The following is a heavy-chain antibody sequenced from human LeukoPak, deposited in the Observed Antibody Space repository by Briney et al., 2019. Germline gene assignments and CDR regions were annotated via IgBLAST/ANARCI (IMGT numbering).Heavy chain of an antibody. CDR1: GFTFSSYA. D-gene: IGHD2-2*01. V-gene: IGHV3-23*03. J-gene: IGHJ4*02. CDR2: IYNDGTTT. CDR3: ARELQYHYYES. Sequence: GGSLRLSCAASGFTFSSYAMSWVRQAPGKGLEWVSVIYNDGTTTKYADSVKGRFTISRDISKNTLYLQMNGLRAEDTAVYYCARELQYHYYESWGQGALVTVSS.